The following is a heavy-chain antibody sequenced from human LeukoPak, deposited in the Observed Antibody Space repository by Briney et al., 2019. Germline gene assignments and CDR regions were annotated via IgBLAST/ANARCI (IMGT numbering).Heavy chain of an antibody. CDR1: GFTFGDYT. CDR3: ARGYYYGSSYYDGDY. Sequence: GGSLRLSCTASGFTFGDYTMTWVRQAPGKGLEWVGFIRDRSHGGTTAYAASVQGRFTISRDDSKNIAYLHMNSLKTDDTAVYYCARGYYYGSSYYDGDYWGRGTLLTVSS. V-gene: IGHV3-49*04. CDR2: IRDRSHGGTT. D-gene: IGHD3-22*01. J-gene: IGHJ4*02.